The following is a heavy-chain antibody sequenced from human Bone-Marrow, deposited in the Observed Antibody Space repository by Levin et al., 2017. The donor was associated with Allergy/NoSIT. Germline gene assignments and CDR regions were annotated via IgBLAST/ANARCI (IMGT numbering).Heavy chain of an antibody. CDR2: ISGSGVNT. D-gene: IGHD3-10*01. J-gene: IGHJ6*02. CDR3: SRARGSFGFSYYGMDV. Sequence: GGSLRLSCAASGFTFNTYAMSWVRQAPGKGLEWVSAISGSGVNTYYADSVKGRFTISRDNSKNTLSLQMNSLRAGDTAAYYCSRARGSFGFSYYGMDVWGRGTTVTVSS. V-gene: IGHV3-23*01. CDR1: GFTFNTYA.